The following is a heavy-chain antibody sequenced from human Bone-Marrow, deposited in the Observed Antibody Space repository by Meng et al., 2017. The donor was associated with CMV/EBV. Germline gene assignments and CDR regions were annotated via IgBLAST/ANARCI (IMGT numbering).Heavy chain of an antibody. D-gene: IGHD1-26*01. CDR1: GFTFGDYA. CDR2: IRSKAYGGTT. V-gene: IGHV3-49*04. J-gene: IGHJ4*02. Sequence: GGSLRLSCTASGFTFGDYAMSWVRQAPGKGLEWVGFIRSKAYGGTTEYAASVKGRFTVSRDDSKSIAYLQMNSLKTEDTAVYYCVGATNRWGQGTLVTVSS. CDR3: VGATNR.